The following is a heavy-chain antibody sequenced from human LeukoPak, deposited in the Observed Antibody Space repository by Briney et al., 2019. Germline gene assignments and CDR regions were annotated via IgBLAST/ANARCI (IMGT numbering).Heavy chain of an antibody. Sequence: GGSLRPSCAASGITFSGSAMPWVSQASGKGLEWVGGIRSKANSYAAAYAASVEGRFTISRDDSKNTAYLQMNSLKTEDTAVYYCTSLTGRYYESYDAFDIWGRGTMVTVSS. J-gene: IGHJ3*02. V-gene: IGHV3-73*01. D-gene: IGHD1-26*01. CDR1: GITFSGSA. CDR3: TSLTGRYYESYDAFDI. CDR2: IRSKANSYAA.